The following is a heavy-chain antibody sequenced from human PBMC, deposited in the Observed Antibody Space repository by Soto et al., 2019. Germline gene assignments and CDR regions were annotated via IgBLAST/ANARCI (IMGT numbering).Heavy chain of an antibody. CDR3: ARSEHIVVVWSYYYYGMDV. Sequence: SVKVSCKASGGTFSSYAISWVRQAPGQGLEWMGGIIPIFGTANYAQKFQGRVTITADESTSTAYMELSSLRSEDTAVYYCARSEHIVVVWSYYYYGMDVWGQGXTVTVSS. CDR1: GGTFSSYA. CDR2: IIPIFGTA. J-gene: IGHJ6*02. V-gene: IGHV1-69*13. D-gene: IGHD3-22*01.